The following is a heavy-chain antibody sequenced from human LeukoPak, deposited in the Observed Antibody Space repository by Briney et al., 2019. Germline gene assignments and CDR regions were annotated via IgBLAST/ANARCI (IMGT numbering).Heavy chain of an antibody. D-gene: IGHD2-15*01. Sequence: SETLSLTCTVSGGSISSSSYYWGWIRQPPGKGLEWIGSISYSGSTYYNPSLRSRVTISVDTSKKQFSLKLSSMTAADTAVYYCARGYCSGGSCYSYYYYSYMDVWGKGTTVTASS. V-gene: IGHV4-39*07. CDR2: ISYSGST. J-gene: IGHJ6*03. CDR1: GGSISSSSYY. CDR3: ARGYCSGGSCYSYYYYSYMDV.